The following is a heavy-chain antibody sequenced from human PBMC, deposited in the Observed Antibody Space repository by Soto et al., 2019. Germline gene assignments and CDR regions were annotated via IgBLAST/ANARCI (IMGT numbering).Heavy chain of an antibody. D-gene: IGHD2-15*01. CDR1: GGSISSYY. CDR3: ARRVRYCSGGSCYFFDY. V-gene: IGHV4-59*08. Sequence: QVQLQESGPGLVKPSETLSLTCTVSGGSISSYYWSWIRQPPGKGLEWIGYIYYSGSTNYNPSRKSRVTISVDTSKNQFSLKLSSVTAADTAVYYCARRVRYCSGGSCYFFDYWGQGTLVTVSS. J-gene: IGHJ4*02. CDR2: IYYSGST.